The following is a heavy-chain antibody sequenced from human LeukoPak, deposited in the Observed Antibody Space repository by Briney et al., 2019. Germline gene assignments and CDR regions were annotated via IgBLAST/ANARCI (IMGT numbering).Heavy chain of an antibody. D-gene: IGHD3-9*01. CDR2: LKIKTDGGTT. V-gene: IGHV3-15*01. Sequence: GGSLRLSCTPSGLTFSNAWMRWVRQAPGGGLECVGRLKIKTDGGTTDYDAPVKGRFTISRDDSKNTLYLQKNSLKTEDTAVYYCTTDYYDILTYFDYWGQGTLVTVSS. CDR1: GLTFSNAW. CDR3: TTDYYDILTYFDY. J-gene: IGHJ4*02.